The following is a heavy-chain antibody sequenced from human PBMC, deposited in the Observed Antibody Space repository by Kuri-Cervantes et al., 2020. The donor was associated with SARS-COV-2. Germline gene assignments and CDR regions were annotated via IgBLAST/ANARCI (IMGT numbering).Heavy chain of an antibody. CDR2: IYYSGST. CDR1: GGSISSYY. J-gene: IGHJ3*02. Sequence: SETLSLTCAVSGGSISSYYWSWIRQPPGKGLEWIGYIYYSGSTNYNPSLKSRVTISVDTSKNQFSLKLSSVTAADTAVYYCARGTYYDFWSGYSNAFDIWGQGTMDTVSS. CDR3: ARGTYYDFWSGYSNAFDI. D-gene: IGHD3-3*01. V-gene: IGHV4-59*01.